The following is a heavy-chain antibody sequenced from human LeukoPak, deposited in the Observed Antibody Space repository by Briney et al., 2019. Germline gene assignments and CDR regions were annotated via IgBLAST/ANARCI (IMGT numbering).Heavy chain of an antibody. V-gene: IGHV3-74*01. D-gene: IGHD2-2*01. J-gene: IGHJ4*02. CDR2: INADGSTT. CDR1: GFTFNNYA. CDR3: ASTACSTGCYAGEGFDY. Sequence: PGGSLRLSCAASGFTFNNYAMSWVRQAPGKGLEWVSHINADGSTTSYADSVKGRFTISRDNAKNTLYLQMNGLRAEDTAVYYCASTACSTGCYAGEGFDYWGQGTLVTVSS.